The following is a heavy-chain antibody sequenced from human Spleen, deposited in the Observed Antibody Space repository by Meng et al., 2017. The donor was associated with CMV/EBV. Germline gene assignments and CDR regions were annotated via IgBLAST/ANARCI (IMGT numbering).Heavy chain of an antibody. D-gene: IGHD2-8*01. V-gene: IGHV1-18*01. CDR3: AREANGGLDY. CDR1: GYTLSSYA. J-gene: IGHJ4*02. CDR2: ISPYNGNT. Sequence: QVQLVQSGAEVKKPGASVKVSCKASGYTLSSYAMNWIRQAPGQGLEWMGWISPYNGNTHYSQKIQGRATMTTDTSTSTTYMELRSLRSDDTAIYYCAREANGGLDYWGQGALVTVSS.